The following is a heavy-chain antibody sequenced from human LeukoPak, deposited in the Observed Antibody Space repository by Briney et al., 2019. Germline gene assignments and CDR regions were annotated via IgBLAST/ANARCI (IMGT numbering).Heavy chain of an antibody. CDR2: ISSSSSSI. J-gene: IGHJ4*02. D-gene: IGHD2-2*01. Sequence: PGGSLRLSCAASGFTFSTYSMTWVRQAPGKGLEWVSYISSSSSSIYYADSVKGRYTISRDNAKNSLYLQMNSLRAEDTAVYYCAKVSRFAVVPAAMLDYWGQGIQVTVSS. CDR3: AKVSRFAVVPAAMLDY. CDR1: GFTFSTYS. V-gene: IGHV3-48*01.